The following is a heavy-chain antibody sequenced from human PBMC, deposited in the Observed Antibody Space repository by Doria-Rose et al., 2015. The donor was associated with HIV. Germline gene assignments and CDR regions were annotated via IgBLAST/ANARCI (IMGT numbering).Heavy chain of an antibody. V-gene: IGHV2-26*01. CDR1: GVSLSSPGMG. J-gene: IGHJ4*02. Sequence: SGPVLVKPTETLTLTCTVSGVSLSSPGMGVSWIRQPPGKALEWLANIFSDDDRSYKTSLKSRLTIARGTSKSKVVITMTGMDPVDTATYYCARIKSSRWYHKYYFDFWGQGTLVIVTA. CDR2: IFSDDDR. D-gene: IGHD6-13*01. CDR3: ARIKSSRWYHKYYFDF.